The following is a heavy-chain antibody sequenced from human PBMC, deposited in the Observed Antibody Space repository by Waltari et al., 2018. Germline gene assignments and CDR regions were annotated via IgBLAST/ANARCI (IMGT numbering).Heavy chain of an antibody. CDR3: SGQRYYYDTSGSPFDH. V-gene: IGHV4-59*08. J-gene: IGHJ4*02. Sequence: QMQLQESGPGLVVPSETLSLPCTASGFSLSHLYCSWIRQAPGKGLERIGYLYYSGTTSSNPSRKGRVTISADTSKSQFSRQLTSVTAADPAVYYCSGQRYYYDTSGSPFDHWGQGTLVTVST. D-gene: IGHD3-22*01. CDR2: LYYSGTT. CDR1: GFSLSHLY.